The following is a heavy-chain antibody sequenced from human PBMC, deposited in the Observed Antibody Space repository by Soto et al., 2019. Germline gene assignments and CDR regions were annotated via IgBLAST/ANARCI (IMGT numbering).Heavy chain of an antibody. V-gene: IGHV3-33*01. Sequence: QVQLVESGGGVVQPGRSLRLSCAASGFTFSSYGMHWVRQAPGKGLEWVEVIWYDGSNKYYADSVKGRFTISRDNSKNSLYLQMNSLRAEDTAVYYCARDPRGYSYGYNWFDPWGQGTLVTVSS. CDR2: IWYDGSNK. J-gene: IGHJ5*02. CDR1: GFTFSSYG. CDR3: ARDPRGYSYGYNWFDP. D-gene: IGHD5-18*01.